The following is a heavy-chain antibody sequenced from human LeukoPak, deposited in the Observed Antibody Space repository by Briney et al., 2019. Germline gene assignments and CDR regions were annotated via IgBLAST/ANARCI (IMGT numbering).Heavy chain of an antibody. V-gene: IGHV3-53*01. CDR1: GFTFSSYS. Sequence: PGGSLRLSCAASGFTFSSYSMNWVRQAPGKGLEWVSVIYSGGSTYYADSVKGRFTISRDNSKNTLYLQMNSLRAEDTAVYYCARGISYYDSSGYYHIDYWGQGTLVTVSS. D-gene: IGHD3-22*01. J-gene: IGHJ4*02. CDR3: ARGISYYDSSGYYHIDY. CDR2: IYSGGST.